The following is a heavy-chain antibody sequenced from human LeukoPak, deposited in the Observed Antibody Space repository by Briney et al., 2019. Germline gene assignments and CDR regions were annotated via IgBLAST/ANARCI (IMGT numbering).Heavy chain of an antibody. CDR1: GASISSYY. V-gene: IGHV4-59*08. J-gene: IGHJ4*02. Sequence: SETLSLTCTVSGASISSYYWSWIRQPPGKGLEWIGNILYSGSTNYNPSLKSRVTISVDTSKNQFSLKLSSVTAADTAEYYCVRRVAGSGYRDYWGQGTLVTVSS. D-gene: IGHD3-22*01. CDR3: VRRVAGSGYRDY. CDR2: ILYSGST.